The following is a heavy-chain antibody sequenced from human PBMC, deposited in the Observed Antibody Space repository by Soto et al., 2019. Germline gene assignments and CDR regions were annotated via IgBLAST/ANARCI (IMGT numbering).Heavy chain of an antibody. CDR3: ARDQPMVRGVMRRGDNWFDP. CDR1: GYTFTSYG. CDR2: ISAYNGNT. V-gene: IGHV1-18*01. J-gene: IGHJ5*02. D-gene: IGHD3-10*01. Sequence: QVQLVQSGAEVKKPGASVKVSCKASGYTFTSYGISWVRQAPGQGLEWMGWISAYNGNTNYAQKLQGRVTMTTDTSTSTAYMELRSLRSDDTAVYYCARDQPMVRGVMRRGDNWFDPWGQGTLVTVSS.